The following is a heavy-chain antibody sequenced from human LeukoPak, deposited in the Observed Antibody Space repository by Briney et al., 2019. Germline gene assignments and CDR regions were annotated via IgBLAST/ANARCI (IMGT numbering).Heavy chain of an antibody. CDR1: GFTFSDYY. J-gene: IGHJ4*02. Sequence: PGGSLRLSCAVSGFTFSDYYMSWIRQAPGKGLEWVSYISSSGNNIYYADSVKGRFTISRDNAKNSLYLQMNSLRAEDTAVYFCARDWAGGPHDYWGQGTLVTVSS. V-gene: IGHV3-11*04. CDR2: ISSSGNNI. D-gene: IGHD3-10*01. CDR3: ARDWAGGPHDY.